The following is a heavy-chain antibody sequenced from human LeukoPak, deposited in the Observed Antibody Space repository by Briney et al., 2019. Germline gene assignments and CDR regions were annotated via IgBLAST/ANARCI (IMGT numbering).Heavy chain of an antibody. CDR1: GGSISSSSYY. CDR3: ARDGGDGYNYFFDY. D-gene: IGHD5-24*01. Sequence: SETLSLTCTVSGGSISSSSYYWGWIRQPPGKGLEWIGSIYYSGSTYYNPSLKSRVTISVDTSKNQFPLKLSSVTAADTAVYYCARDGGDGYNYFFDYWGQGTLVTVSS. CDR2: IYYSGST. V-gene: IGHV4-39*06. J-gene: IGHJ4*02.